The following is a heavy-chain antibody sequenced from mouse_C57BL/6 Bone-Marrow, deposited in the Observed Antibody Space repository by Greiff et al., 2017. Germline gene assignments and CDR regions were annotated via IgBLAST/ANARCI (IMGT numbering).Heavy chain of an antibody. Sequence: EVQLVESGGGLVKPGGSLKLPCAASGFTFSDYGMHWVRQAPEKGLEWVAYISSGSSTIYYADTVKGRFTISRDNAKNTLFLQMTRLRSEDTAMYYCATTVVAYWYFDVWGTGTTVTGAS. J-gene: IGHJ1*03. CDR2: ISSGSSTI. D-gene: IGHD1-1*01. V-gene: IGHV5-17*01. CDR3: ATTVVAYWYFDV. CDR1: GFTFSDYG.